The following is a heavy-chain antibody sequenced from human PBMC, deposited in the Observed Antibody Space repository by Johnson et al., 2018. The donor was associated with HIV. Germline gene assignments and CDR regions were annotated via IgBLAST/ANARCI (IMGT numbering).Heavy chain of an antibody. CDR3: ARDQAIFGVVLASDAFDI. D-gene: IGHD3-3*01. J-gene: IGHJ3*02. Sequence: VESGGVVVQPGGSLRLSCAASGFTFDDYTMHWVRQAPGKGLEWVSLISWDGGSKYYADSVKGRFTISRDNSRNTLYLQMNSLRAEDTAVYYCARDQAIFGVVLASDAFDIWGQGTMVTVSS. CDR1: GFTFDDYT. CDR2: ISWDGGSK. V-gene: IGHV3-43*01.